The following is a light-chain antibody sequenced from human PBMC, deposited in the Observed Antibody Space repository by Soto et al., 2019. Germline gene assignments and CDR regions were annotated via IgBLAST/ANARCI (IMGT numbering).Light chain of an antibody. CDR3: QSYDRSNVV. Sequence: NFMLTRPHSVSESPGKTVTISCTRSSGSIASNYVQWYQQRPGSAPTTVIYEDNQRPSGVPDRFSGSIDSSSNSASLTISGLKTEDEAEYYCQSYDRSNVVFGGGTKLTVL. CDR1: SGSIASNY. CDR2: EDN. J-gene: IGLJ2*01. V-gene: IGLV6-57*04.